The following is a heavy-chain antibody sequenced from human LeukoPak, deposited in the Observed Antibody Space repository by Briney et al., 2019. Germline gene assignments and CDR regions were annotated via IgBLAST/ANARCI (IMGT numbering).Heavy chain of an antibody. CDR1: GVTLSNYA. Sequence: GRSLRLSCTASGVTLSNYAMHWVRRPPGRGLEWVAVISFDGTNKYYGDSVEGRFSVSRDNSKNTLYLQMDSLRPDDTAIYYCVTDYGDYEPIDYWGQGTLVTVSS. V-gene: IGHV3-30*04. J-gene: IGHJ4*02. CDR3: VTDYGDYEPIDY. D-gene: IGHD4-17*01. CDR2: ISFDGTNK.